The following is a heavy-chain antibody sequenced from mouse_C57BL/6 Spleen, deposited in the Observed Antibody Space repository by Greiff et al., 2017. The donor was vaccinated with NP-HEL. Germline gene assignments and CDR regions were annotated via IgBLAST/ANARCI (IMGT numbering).Heavy chain of an antibody. CDR3: ASREVLRYGYFDV. Sequence: EVKVEESGGGLVKPGGSLKLSCAASGFTFSDYGMHWVRQAPEKGLEWVAYISSGSSTIYYADTVKGRFTITRDNAKNTLFLQMTSLRSEDTAMYYCASREVLRYGYFDVWGTGTTVTVSS. CDR1: GFTFSDYG. J-gene: IGHJ1*03. CDR2: ISSGSSTI. V-gene: IGHV5-17*01. D-gene: IGHD1-1*01.